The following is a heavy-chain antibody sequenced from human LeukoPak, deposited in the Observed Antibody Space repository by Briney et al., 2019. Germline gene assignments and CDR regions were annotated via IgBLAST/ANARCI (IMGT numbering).Heavy chain of an antibody. CDR2: LNGGGGDT. D-gene: IGHD6-19*01. J-gene: IGHJ4*02. V-gene: IGHV3-23*01. Sequence: GGSLRLSCAASGFTFSSYAMSWVRQAPGKGLEWVSALNGGGGDTYYADSVKGRFTISRDNSKSTLYLQMNSLRAEDTAVYYCAKEAVAGIVDYWGQGTLVTVS. CDR3: AKEAVAGIVDY. CDR1: GFTFSSYA.